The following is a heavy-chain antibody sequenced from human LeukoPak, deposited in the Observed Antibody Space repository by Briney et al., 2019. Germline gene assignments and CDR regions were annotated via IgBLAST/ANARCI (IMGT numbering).Heavy chain of an antibody. CDR3: ARSGQGAAEFDY. J-gene: IGHJ4*02. Sequence: PGGSLRLSCAASGFTFSDHYMDRVRQAPGKGLEWVGRTRNKANSYTTEYAASVKGRFTISRDDSKNSLYLQMNSLKTEDTAVYYCARSGQGAAEFDYWGQGTLVTVSS. CDR1: GFTFSDHY. D-gene: IGHD3-16*01. CDR2: TRNKANSYTT. V-gene: IGHV3-72*01.